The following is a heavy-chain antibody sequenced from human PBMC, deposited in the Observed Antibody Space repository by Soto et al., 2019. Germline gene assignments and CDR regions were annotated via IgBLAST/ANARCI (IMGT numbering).Heavy chain of an antibody. CDR3: ARDQVPAALLGYFDL. D-gene: IGHD2-2*01. CDR1: GGSISSYY. Sequence: SETLSLTCTVSGGSISSYYWSWIRQPPGKGLEWIGYIYYSGSTNYNPSLKSRVTISVDTSKNQFSLKLSSVTAADTAVYYCARDQVPAALLGYFDLWGRGTLVTVSS. CDR2: IYYSGST. V-gene: IGHV4-59*01. J-gene: IGHJ2*01.